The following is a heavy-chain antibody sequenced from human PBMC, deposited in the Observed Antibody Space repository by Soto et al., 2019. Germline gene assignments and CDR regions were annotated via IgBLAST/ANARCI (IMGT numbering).Heavy chain of an antibody. Sequence: QVQLVESGGGVVQPGRSLRLSCAASGFTFSSYGMHWVRQAPGKGLEWVAVIWYDGSNKYYADSVKGRFTISRDNSKNTLYLXMXXLXXXXTAXXYXXXXXXXXGMDVWGQGTTVTVSS. CDR3: XXXXXXXGMDV. CDR1: GFTFSSYG. CDR2: IWYDGSNK. V-gene: IGHV3-33*01. J-gene: IGHJ6*02.